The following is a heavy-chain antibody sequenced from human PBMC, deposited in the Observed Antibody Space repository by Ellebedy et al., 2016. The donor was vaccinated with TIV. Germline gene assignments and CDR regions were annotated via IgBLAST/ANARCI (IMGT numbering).Heavy chain of an antibody. J-gene: IGHJ4*02. V-gene: IGHV3-53*01. CDR2: IFTSDIT. Sequence: LSLTCAASGFADNSYYITWARQAPGKGLDWVSVIFTSDITSYVDSVRGRFTISRDTYKNTVSLQMNSLRVEDTAIYYCAVVDFCWGQGTLVTVSS. D-gene: IGHD2-15*01. CDR1: GFADNSYY. CDR3: AVVDFC.